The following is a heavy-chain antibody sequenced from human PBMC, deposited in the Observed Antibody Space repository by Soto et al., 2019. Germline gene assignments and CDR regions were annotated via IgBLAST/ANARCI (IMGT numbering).Heavy chain of an antibody. Sequence: QLQLQESGSGLVKPSQTLSLTCAVSGGSISSGGYSWSWIRQPPVKGLEGIGYIDHSGSTYYNPSLKSRVTISVDRSKNQCSLKLSSVTAADTAVYYCAAEGGLPRYYWGQGTLVTVSS. J-gene: IGHJ4*02. V-gene: IGHV4-30-2*01. CDR2: IDHSGST. CDR3: AAEGGLPRYY. CDR1: GGSISSGGYS. D-gene: IGHD5-12*01.